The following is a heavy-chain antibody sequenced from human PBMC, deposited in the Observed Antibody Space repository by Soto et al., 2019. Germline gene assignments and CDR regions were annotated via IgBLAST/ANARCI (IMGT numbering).Heavy chain of an antibody. CDR3: ARAYGDYVLGAFDI. J-gene: IGHJ3*02. CDR2: INAGNGNT. Sequence: ASVKVSCKASGYTFTSYAMHWVRQAPGQRLEWMGWINAGNGNTKYSQKFQGRVTITRDTSASTAYMELSSLRSEDTAVYYCARAYGDYVLGAFDIWGQGNPGHRLL. CDR1: GYTFTSYA. D-gene: IGHD4-17*01. V-gene: IGHV1-3*01.